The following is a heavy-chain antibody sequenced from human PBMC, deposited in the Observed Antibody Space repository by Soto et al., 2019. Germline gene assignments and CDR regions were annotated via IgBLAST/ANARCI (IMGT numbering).Heavy chain of an antibody. CDR3: ARQGFGPLHGLVDV. V-gene: IGHV4-59*08. CDR2: VHHSWGS. Sequence: QVQLQESGPGLVKPSETLSLSCTVSGGSISSYYWSWFRQSPGKRMEWIGYVHHSWGSSYNPSLRSRVAISLVTPKHQLSLKVTSVNATDTAVYYCARQGFGPLHGLVDVWGQGTTVTVSS. J-gene: IGHJ6*02. D-gene: IGHD3-10*01. CDR1: GGSISSYY.